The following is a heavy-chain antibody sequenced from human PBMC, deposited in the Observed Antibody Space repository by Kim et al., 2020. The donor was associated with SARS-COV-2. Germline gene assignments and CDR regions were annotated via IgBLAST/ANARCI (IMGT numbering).Heavy chain of an antibody. CDR2: DGRGK. D-gene: IGHD6-19*01. J-gene: IGHJ4*02. V-gene: IGHV3-7*01. Sequence: DGRGKYYMHTVKGRFTISRDNAKNSLYLKMNSLRVEDTAVYYCARSGWDYWGQGTLVTVSS. CDR3: ARSGWDY.